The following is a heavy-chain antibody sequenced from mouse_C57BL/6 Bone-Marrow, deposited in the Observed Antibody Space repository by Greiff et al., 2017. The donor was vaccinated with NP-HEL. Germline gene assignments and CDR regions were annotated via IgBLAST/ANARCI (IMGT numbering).Heavy chain of an antibody. Sequence: VKLQQPGAELVKPGASVKLSCKASGYTFTSYWMQWVKQRPGQGLEWIGEIDPSDSYTNYNQKFKGKATLTVDTSSSTAYMQLSSLTSEDSAVYYCARYYDYDEGGDYWGQGTTLTVSS. CDR2: IDPSDSYT. D-gene: IGHD2-4*01. CDR1: GYTFTSYW. J-gene: IGHJ2*01. V-gene: IGHV1-50*01. CDR3: ARYYDYDEGGDY.